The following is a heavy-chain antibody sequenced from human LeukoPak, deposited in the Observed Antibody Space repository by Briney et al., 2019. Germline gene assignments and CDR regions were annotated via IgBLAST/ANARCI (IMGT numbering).Heavy chain of an antibody. CDR1: QFTFSHYG. J-gene: IGHJ4*02. CDR2: IWNDGSNQ. Sequence: PGGSLTLSCVASQFTFSHYGMHWVRQAPGKGLEWVAVIWNDGSNQYYADSVKGRFTISRDNSQNTVYLQMNSLRAEDTAVYYCAKDAQRGFDYSNSLEYWGQGTLVTVPS. V-gene: IGHV3-33*06. D-gene: IGHD4-11*01. CDR3: AKDAQRGFDYSNSLEY.